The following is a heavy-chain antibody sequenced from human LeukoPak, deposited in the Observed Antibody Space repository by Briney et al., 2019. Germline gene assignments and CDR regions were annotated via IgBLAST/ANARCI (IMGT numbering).Heavy chain of an antibody. CDR2: IYYSGST. J-gene: IGHJ4*02. CDR1: GGSISSSSYY. Sequence: SETLSLTCTVSGGSISSSSYYWGWIRQPPGKGLEWIGYIYYSGSTNYNPSLKSRVTISVDTSKNQFSLKLTSVTAADTAVYYCARGAGDSSGYYPFPFDYWGQGTLVTVSS. V-gene: IGHV4-61*05. D-gene: IGHD3-22*01. CDR3: ARGAGDSSGYYPFPFDY.